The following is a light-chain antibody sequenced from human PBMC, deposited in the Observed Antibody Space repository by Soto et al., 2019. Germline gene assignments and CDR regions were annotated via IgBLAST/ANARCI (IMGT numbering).Light chain of an antibody. CDR2: GAS. J-gene: IGKJ1*01. Sequence: EIVMTQSPATLSVSPGERATLSCRANQSVNSNLAWYQQRPGQAPRLLIYGASTRATGIPARFTGSGSGTDFTLTISSLQSEDFAVYYCQQYNDWPTWTFGQGTKVEIK. V-gene: IGKV3-15*01. CDR1: QSVNSN. CDR3: QQYNDWPTWT.